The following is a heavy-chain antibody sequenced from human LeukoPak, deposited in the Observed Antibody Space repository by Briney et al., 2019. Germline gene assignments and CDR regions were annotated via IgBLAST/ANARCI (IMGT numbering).Heavy chain of an antibody. Sequence: GGSLRLSCTASGFTFSSYAMNWVRQAPGKGLEWVSGIGAGGTFTYYADSVKGRFTIFRDNSKNTLYLQMNSLRAEDTAVYYCAKELIQDYYDSSGYIDYWGQGTLVTVSS. CDR2: IGAGGTFT. CDR1: GFTFSSYA. D-gene: IGHD3-22*01. V-gene: IGHV3-23*01. CDR3: AKELIQDYYDSSGYIDY. J-gene: IGHJ4*02.